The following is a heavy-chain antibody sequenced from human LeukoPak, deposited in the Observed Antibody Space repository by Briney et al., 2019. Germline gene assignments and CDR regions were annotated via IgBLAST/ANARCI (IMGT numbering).Heavy chain of an antibody. CDR3: ARGPYSLGASDI. D-gene: IGHD2-15*01. CDR2: IYEGDNI. Sequence: GGSLRLSCVASGFTPSNNYMSWGRQAPGKGLGWFKVIYEGDNIYYGDTAKCQFTISRDQSKNTLYLQMNSLRAQDTAVYYCARGPYSLGASDIWGQGTMVTVSS. J-gene: IGHJ3*02. V-gene: IGHV3-53*01. CDR1: GFTPSNNY.